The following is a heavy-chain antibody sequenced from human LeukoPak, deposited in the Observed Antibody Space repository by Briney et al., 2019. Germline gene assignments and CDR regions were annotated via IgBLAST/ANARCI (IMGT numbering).Heavy chain of an antibody. Sequence: GGSLRLSCAASGFTFSSYGMHWVRQAPGKGLEWVAFIRYDGSNKYYADSVKGRFTISRDNSKNTLYLQMNSLRAEDTAVYYCARDWYDNSDAFDIWGQGTMVTVSS. V-gene: IGHV3-30*02. CDR3: ARDWYDNSDAFDI. CDR2: IRYDGSNK. CDR1: GFTFSSYG. D-gene: IGHD3-9*01. J-gene: IGHJ3*02.